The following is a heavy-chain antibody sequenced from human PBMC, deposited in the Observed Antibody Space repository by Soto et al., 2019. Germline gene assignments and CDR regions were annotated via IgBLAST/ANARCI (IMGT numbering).Heavy chain of an antibody. CDR3: ARDQVAGYSSSSAAFDI. CDR2: ISSSSSTI. D-gene: IGHD6-6*01. CDR1: GFTFSSYS. Sequence: EVQLVESGGGLVQPGGSLRLSCAASGFTFSSYSMNWVRQAPGKGLEWVSYISSSSSTIYYADSVKGRFTISRDNAKNSLYLQMNSLRDEDTAVYYCARDQVAGYSSSSAAFDIWGQGTMVTVSS. V-gene: IGHV3-48*02. J-gene: IGHJ3*02.